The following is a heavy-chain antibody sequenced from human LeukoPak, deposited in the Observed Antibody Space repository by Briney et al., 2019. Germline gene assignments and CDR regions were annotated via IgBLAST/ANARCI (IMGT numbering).Heavy chain of an antibody. J-gene: IGHJ6*03. CDR1: GYTFTSYG. CDR3: ARVEREGYYSYYYYMDV. CDR2: ISAYNGNT. D-gene: IGHD1-1*01. Sequence: ASVKVSCKASGYTFTSYGISWARQAPGQGLEGMGWISAYNGNTNYAQKLQGRVTMTTDTSTSTAYMELRSLRSDDTAVYYCARVEREGYYSYYYYMDVWGKGTTVTVSS. V-gene: IGHV1-18*01.